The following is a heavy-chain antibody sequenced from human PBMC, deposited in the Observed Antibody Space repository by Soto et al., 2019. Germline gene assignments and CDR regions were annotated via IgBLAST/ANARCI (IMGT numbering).Heavy chain of an antibody. CDR3: AKVPIAFGPAAPFGGRGIDV. V-gene: IGHV3-23*01. D-gene: IGHD2-2*01. CDR2: ISGSGGST. CDR1: GFTFSSYA. J-gene: IGHJ6*02. Sequence: PGGSLRLSCAASGFTFSSYAMSWVRQAPGKGLEWVSAISGSGGSTYYADSVKGRFTISRDNSKNTLYLQMNSLRAEDTAVYYCAKVPIAFGPAAPFGGRGIDVWGQGTTVTVSS.